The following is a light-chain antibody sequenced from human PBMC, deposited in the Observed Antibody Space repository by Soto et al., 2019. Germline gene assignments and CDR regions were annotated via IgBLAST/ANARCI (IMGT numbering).Light chain of an antibody. CDR2: EVT. CDR1: SSDVGSYNL. CDR3: CSYAGTSTYYF. J-gene: IGLJ1*01. V-gene: IGLV2-23*02. Sequence: QSVLTQPASVSGSPGQSITISCTGTSSDVGSYNLVSWYQQHPGKAPKLMISEVTKRPSGVSNRFSGSKSGNTASLTISGLQAEDETDYYCCSYAGTSTYYFFGTGTKVTVL.